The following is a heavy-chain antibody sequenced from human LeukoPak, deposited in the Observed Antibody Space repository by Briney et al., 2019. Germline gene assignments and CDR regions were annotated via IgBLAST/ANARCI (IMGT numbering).Heavy chain of an antibody. Sequence: PGGSLRLSCAASGFTFSSYGMHWVRQAPGKGLEWVAVISYDGSNKYYADSVKGRFTISRDNSKNTLYLQMNSLRAEDTAVYYCAKEWRRLFDYWGQGTLVTVSS. CDR2: ISYDGSNK. CDR3: AKEWRRLFDY. J-gene: IGHJ4*02. D-gene: IGHD3-3*01. CDR1: GFTFSSYG. V-gene: IGHV3-30*18.